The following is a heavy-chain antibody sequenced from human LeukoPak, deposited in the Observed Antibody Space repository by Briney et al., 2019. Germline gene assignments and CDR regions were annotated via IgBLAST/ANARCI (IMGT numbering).Heavy chain of an antibody. Sequence: PGGSLRLSCAASGFTFSSYEMNWVRQAPGKGLEWVSYISSSGSTIYYADSVKGRFTISRDNAKNSLYLQMNSLRAEDTAVYYCARQTAYYDSSGYLYYYYYYYMDVWGKGTTVTVSS. D-gene: IGHD3-22*01. J-gene: IGHJ6*03. CDR2: ISSSGSTI. V-gene: IGHV3-48*03. CDR1: GFTFSSYE. CDR3: ARQTAYYDSSGYLYYYYYYYMDV.